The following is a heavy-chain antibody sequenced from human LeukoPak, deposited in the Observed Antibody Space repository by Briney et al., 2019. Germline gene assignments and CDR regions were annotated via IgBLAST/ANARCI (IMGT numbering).Heavy chain of an antibody. CDR1: GYTFTSYD. Sequence: ASVKVSCKASGYTFTSYDINWVRQATRQGLEWMGWMNPNSGNTGYAQKFQGRVTMTRNTSISTAYMELSSLRSEDTAVYYCARTRSPSPRITMVRGITTYYGMDVWGQGTTVTVSS. J-gene: IGHJ6*02. V-gene: IGHV1-8*01. D-gene: IGHD3-10*01. CDR3: ARTRSPSPRITMVRGITTYYGMDV. CDR2: MNPNSGNT.